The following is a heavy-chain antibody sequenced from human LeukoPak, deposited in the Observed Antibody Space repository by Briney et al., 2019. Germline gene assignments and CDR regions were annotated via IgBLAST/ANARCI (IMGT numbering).Heavy chain of an antibody. CDR1: GDSISSYY. V-gene: IGHV4-59*12. CDR3: ARDSDY. CDR2: IYYSGST. J-gene: IGHJ4*02. Sequence: PSETLSLTCTVSGDSISSYYWSWIRQPPGKGLEWIGYIYYSGSTNYNPSLKSRVTISVDTSKNQLKLSSVTAADTAVYYCARDSDYWGQGTLVTVSS.